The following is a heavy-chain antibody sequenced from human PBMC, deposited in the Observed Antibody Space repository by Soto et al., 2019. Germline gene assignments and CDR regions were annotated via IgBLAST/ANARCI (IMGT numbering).Heavy chain of an antibody. CDR1: GSSISPYY. CDR2: IYYSGST. Sequence: PSETLSLTCTVSGSSISPYYWTWIRQPPGKGLEWIGNIYYSGSTNYKPSLKSRVTISVATSKKQLFLRLSSVTAADTAGYYCARVGGYYGDYPNFDYWGQGTLVTVSS. J-gene: IGHJ4*02. CDR3: ARVGGYYGDYPNFDY. V-gene: IGHV4-59*01. D-gene: IGHD4-17*01.